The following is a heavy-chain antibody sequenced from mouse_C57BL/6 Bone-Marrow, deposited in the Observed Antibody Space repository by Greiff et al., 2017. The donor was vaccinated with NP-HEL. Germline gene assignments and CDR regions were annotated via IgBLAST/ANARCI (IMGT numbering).Heavy chain of an antibody. CDR3: ARHYDAYWYFDV. CDR2: INSDGGST. CDR1: EYEFPSHD. J-gene: IGHJ1*03. Sequence: EVQRVESGGGLVQPGASLKLSCESNEYEFPSHDMSWVRKTPEKRLELVAAINSDGGSTYYPDTMERRFIISRDNTKKTLYLQMSSLRSEDAALDYCARHYDAYWYFDVWGTGTTVTVSS. V-gene: IGHV5-2*01. D-gene: IGHD2-12*01.